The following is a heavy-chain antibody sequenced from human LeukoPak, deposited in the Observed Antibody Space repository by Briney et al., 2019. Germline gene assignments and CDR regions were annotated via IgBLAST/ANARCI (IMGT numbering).Heavy chain of an antibody. CDR3: ARDPLTGSYGVNWLDP. D-gene: IGHD1-26*01. Sequence: GGSLRLSCAASGFTFSSYGIHWVRQAPVKGLEWVAFIRYDGSDKYFADIVKGRFTLSRDNAKNTVYLQMNSLRVEDTAIYYCARDPLTGSYGVNWLDPWGQGTLVTVSS. V-gene: IGHV3-30*02. CDR2: IRYDGSDK. CDR1: GFTFSSYG. J-gene: IGHJ5*02.